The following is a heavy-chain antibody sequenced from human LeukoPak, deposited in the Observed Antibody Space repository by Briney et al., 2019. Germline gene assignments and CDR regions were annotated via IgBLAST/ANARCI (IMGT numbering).Heavy chain of an antibody. V-gene: IGHV1-8*03. D-gene: IGHD6-6*01. Sequence: ASVKVSCKASGYTFTSYGISWVRQATGQGLEWMGWMNPNSGDTGYAQKFPGRVTITWNTSISTAYMELSSLRSEDTAVYYCARGRAARPRRHGSNWFDPWGQGTLVTVSS. CDR1: GYTFTSYG. CDR3: ARGRAARPRRHGSNWFDP. CDR2: MNPNSGDT. J-gene: IGHJ5*02.